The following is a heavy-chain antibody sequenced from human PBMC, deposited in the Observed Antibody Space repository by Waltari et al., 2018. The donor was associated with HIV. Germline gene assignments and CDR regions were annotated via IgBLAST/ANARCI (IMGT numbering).Heavy chain of an antibody. V-gene: IGHV1-2*06. CDR1: GSGFNTYY. D-gene: IGHD5-12*01. CDR3: ARVPQRKDGYNFDS. CDR2: FEMKTVVT. J-gene: IGHJ4*02. Sequence: QVQLVQSGAEVKKPGASVKVSCKTSGSGFNTYYIHWVRQAPGRGFGWRGLFEMKTVVTSYAQAVQGRVTMAGDASISTASLELSSLTSDDTATYYCARVPQRKDGYNFDSWCQGSLVTVSS.